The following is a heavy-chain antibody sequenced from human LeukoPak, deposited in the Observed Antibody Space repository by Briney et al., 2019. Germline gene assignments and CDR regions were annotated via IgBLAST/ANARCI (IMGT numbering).Heavy chain of an antibody. D-gene: IGHD1-26*01. CDR1: GYTFTGYY. CDR2: INPNSGGT. CDR3: ARVLSVGARNLFDY. Sequence: GASVKVSCKASGYTFTGYYMHWVRQAPGQGLEWMGWINPNSGGTNYAQKFQGGVTMTRDTSISTAYMELSRLRSDDTAVYYCARVLSVGARNLFDYWGQGTLVTVSS. J-gene: IGHJ4*02. V-gene: IGHV1-2*02.